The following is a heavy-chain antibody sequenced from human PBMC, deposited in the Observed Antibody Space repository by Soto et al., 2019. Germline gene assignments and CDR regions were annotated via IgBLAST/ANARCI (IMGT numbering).Heavy chain of an antibody. V-gene: IGHV1-18*01. D-gene: IGHD6-19*01. CDR1: GYTFTSYG. J-gene: IGHJ5*02. CDR2: ISAYNGNT. Sequence: QVQLVQSGAEVKKPGASVKVSCKASGYTFTSYGISWVRQAPGQGLEWMGWISAYNGNTNYAQKLQGRVTMTTDTSTSTAYMELRSLRSDDTAMYYCARDIASGWSRGSWFDPWGQGTLVTVSS. CDR3: ARDIASGWSRGSWFDP.